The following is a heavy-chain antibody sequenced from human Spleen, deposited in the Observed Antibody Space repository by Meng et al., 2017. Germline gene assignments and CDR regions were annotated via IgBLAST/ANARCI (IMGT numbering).Heavy chain of an antibody. CDR1: GYSITGSYN. Sequence: GSLRLSCAVSGYSITGSYNWGWIRQSPGKGLEWIASIYHSGNSYYNPSLKSRVTISVDTSKNQFSLKLTSVTAADTAVYYCAGGAVVTLIFYHAMDVWGQGTTVTVSS. CDR3: AGGAVVTLIFYHAMDV. V-gene: IGHV4-38-2*01. CDR2: IYHSGNS. J-gene: IGHJ6*02. D-gene: IGHD2-21*02.